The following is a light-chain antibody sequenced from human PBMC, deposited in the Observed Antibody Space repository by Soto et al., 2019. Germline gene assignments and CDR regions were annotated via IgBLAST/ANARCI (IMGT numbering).Light chain of an antibody. CDR2: EGS. J-gene: IGLJ1*01. CDR3: CSYAGSSTFDYV. Sequence: QSALTQPAYMSGSPGQPITISCNGTSSDVGSDNLVSWYQQHPGKAPKLMIYEGSKRPSGVSNRFSGSKSGNTASLTISGLQAEDEADYYCCSYAGSSTFDYVFGTGTKVTVL. V-gene: IGLV2-23*03. CDR1: SSDVGSDNL.